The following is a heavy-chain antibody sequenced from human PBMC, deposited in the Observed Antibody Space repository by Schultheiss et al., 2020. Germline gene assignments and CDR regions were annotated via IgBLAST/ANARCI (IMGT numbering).Heavy chain of an antibody. D-gene: IGHD6-19*01. Sequence: GGSLRLSCTASGFTFGDYAMSWVRQAPGKGLEWVGFIRSKAYGGTTEYAASVKGRFTISRDDSISIAYLQMNSLKTEDTAVYYCTRELEVAVAGGDYYYGMDVWGQGTTVTISS. CDR3: TRELEVAVAGGDYYYGMDV. CDR1: GFTFGDYA. J-gene: IGHJ6*02. V-gene: IGHV3-49*04. CDR2: IRSKAYGGTT.